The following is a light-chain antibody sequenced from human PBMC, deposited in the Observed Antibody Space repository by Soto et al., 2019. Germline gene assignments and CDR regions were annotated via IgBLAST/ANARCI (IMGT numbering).Light chain of an antibody. J-gene: IGKJ3*01. V-gene: IGKV1-5*03. Sequence: DIQMTQSPATLSASVGDRVTITCRASQNIDSALAWYPKKPGTAPKPLIYKASTLASGVPSRFSGSGYGTQFTLTISSLQPDDVASYYCQQYSTSFFTFGPGTSVDLK. CDR2: KAS. CDR1: QNIDSA. CDR3: QQYSTSFFT.